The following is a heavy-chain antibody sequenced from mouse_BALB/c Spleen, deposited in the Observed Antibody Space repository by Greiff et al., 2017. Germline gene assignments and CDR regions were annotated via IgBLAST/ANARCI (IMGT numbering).Heavy chain of an antibody. Sequence: VQLQQSGPSLVKPSQTLSLTCSVTGDSITSGYWNWIRKFPGNKLEYMGYISYSGSTYYNPSLKSRISITRDTSKNQYYLQLNSVTTEDTATYYCARHYDYDEGYAMDYWGQGTSVTVSS. D-gene: IGHD2-4*01. J-gene: IGHJ4*01. CDR2: ISYSGST. CDR3: ARHYDYDEGYAMDY. V-gene: IGHV3-8*02. CDR1: GDSITSGY.